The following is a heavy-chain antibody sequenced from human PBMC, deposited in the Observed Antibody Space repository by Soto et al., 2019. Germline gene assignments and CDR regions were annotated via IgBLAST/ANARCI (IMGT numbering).Heavy chain of an antibody. D-gene: IGHD2-15*01. V-gene: IGHV1-46*01. CDR1: GFTFSSYG. Sequence: PGGSLSLSCAASGFTFSSYGMHWVRQAPGQGLEWMGIINPSGDTSYAQKFQGRVTMTRDTSTSTVYMELSSLRSEDTAVYYCARVYCSGGGCYGIDYWGQGTLVTVSS. CDR3: ARVYCSGGGCYGIDY. J-gene: IGHJ4*02. CDR2: INPSGDT.